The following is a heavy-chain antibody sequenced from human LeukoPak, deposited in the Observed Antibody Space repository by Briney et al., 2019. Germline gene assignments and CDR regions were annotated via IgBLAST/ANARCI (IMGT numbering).Heavy chain of an antibody. Sequence: SETLSLTCTVSGGSISSYYWNWIRQPPGKGLEWIGYIYYSGSTNYNPSLKSRVTISVDTSKNQFSLKLSSVTAADTAVYYCARDRQAWADCSSTSCYWGGGNWFDPWGQGTLVTVSS. J-gene: IGHJ5*02. CDR1: GGSISSYY. CDR3: ARDRQAWADCSSTSCYWGGGNWFDP. D-gene: IGHD2-2*01. CDR2: IYYSGST. V-gene: IGHV4-59*01.